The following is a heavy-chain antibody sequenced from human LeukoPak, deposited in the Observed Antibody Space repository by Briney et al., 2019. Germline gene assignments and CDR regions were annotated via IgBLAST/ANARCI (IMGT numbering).Heavy chain of an antibody. CDR1: GFTFDDYG. V-gene: IGHV4-4*02. Sequence: PGGSLRLSCAASGFTFDDYGMSWVRQAPGKGLEWIGEIYHSGSINYNPSLKSRVSISLDRSKNQFSLKLTSVTAADTAVYYCARDYGYAVYWGQGTLVTVSS. J-gene: IGHJ4*02. CDR3: ARDYGYAVY. D-gene: IGHD5-12*01. CDR2: IYHSGSI.